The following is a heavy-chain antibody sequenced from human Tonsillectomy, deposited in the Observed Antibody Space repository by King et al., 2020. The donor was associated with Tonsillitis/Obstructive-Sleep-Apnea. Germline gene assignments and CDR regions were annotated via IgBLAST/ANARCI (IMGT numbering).Heavy chain of an antibody. J-gene: IGHJ4*02. D-gene: IGHD1-26*01. CDR3: ARGGVGARGEVDY. CDR2: INAGNGNT. Sequence: QLVQSGAEVKKPGASVKVSCKASGYTFTSYAMHWVRQAPGQRLEWMGWINAGNGNTKYSQKFQGRVTITRDKSASTAYMELSSLRSEDTAVYYCARGGVGARGEVDYWGQGTLVTVSS. CDR1: GYTFTSYA. V-gene: IGHV1-3*01.